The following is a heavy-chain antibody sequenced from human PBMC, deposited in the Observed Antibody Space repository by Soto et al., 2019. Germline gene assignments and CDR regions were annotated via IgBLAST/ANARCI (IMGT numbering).Heavy chain of an antibody. CDR1: GFSLNNQA. D-gene: IGHD3-9*01. J-gene: IGHJ4*02. V-gene: IGHV3-23*01. Sequence: GGSLRLSCTASGFSLNNQAMSWVRQAPGKGLEWVSSIYSNHDTTYYADSVKGRFTISRDNSKNTLYLQMNSLRAEDTAVFYCAIDRCRRLRYFDWLFKRVPVDYWCQGILVTVSS. CDR3: AIDRCRRLRYFDWLFKRVPVDY. CDR2: IYSNHDTT.